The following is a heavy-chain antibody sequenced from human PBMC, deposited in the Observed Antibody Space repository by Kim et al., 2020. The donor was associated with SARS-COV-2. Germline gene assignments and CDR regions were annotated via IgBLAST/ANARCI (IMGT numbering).Heavy chain of an antibody. CDR2: IFHSGST. CDR3: ARLGGAGESGGHQEALDY. CDR1: GYSISSGYY. D-gene: IGHD3-3*01. V-gene: IGHV4-38-2*02. Sequence: SETLSLTCTVSGYSISSGYYWGWIRQPPEKGLEWIGSIFHSGSTYDNPSLRSRAALSVDTSKNEFSLKLSSVTAADTAVYYCARLGGAGESGGHQEALDYWGQGTLVTVSA. J-gene: IGHJ4*02.